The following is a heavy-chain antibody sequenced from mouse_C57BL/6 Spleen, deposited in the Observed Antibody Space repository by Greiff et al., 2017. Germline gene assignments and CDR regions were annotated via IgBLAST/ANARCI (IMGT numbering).Heavy chain of an antibody. CDR2: IDPSDSYT. J-gene: IGHJ2*01. D-gene: IGHD1-1*01. Sequence: QVQLQQPGAELVRPGTSVKLSCKASGYTFTSYWMHWVKQRPGPGLEWIGVIDPSDSYTNYNQKFKDKATLTVDTSSSTAYMQLSSLTSEDSAVYDCARGPITTVGAGGFDYWGQGTTLTVSS. CDR1: GYTFTSYW. CDR3: ARGPITTVGAGGFDY. V-gene: IGHV1-59*01.